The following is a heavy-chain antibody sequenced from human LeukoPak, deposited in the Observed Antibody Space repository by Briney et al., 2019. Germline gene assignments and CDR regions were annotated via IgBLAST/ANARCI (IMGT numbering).Heavy chain of an antibody. Sequence: SETLSLTCTVSADSIRNFYWNWIRQSPGKGLRWIGYIYQSGNTNYNPSLKSRLTMSIDTSKNQFSLNLSSVTAADTAVYYCARATYGSGSYYVVNFDYWGQGALVTVSS. V-gene: IGHV4-59*01. J-gene: IGHJ4*02. CDR3: ARATYGSGSYYVVNFDY. CDR1: ADSIRNFY. CDR2: IYQSGNT. D-gene: IGHD3-10*01.